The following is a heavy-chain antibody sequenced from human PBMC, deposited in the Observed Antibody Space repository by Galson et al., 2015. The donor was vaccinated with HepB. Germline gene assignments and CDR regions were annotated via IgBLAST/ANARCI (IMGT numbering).Heavy chain of an antibody. Sequence: SVKVSCKASGYPFTSYGFSWVRQAPGQGLEWMAWISAYNGNTNYAQKFQGGVTMTTDASTSTAYMELRSLTSDDTAVYYCARGPLGEGYFDYWGQGTLVTVSS. CDR1: GYPFTSYG. J-gene: IGHJ4*02. V-gene: IGHV1-18*04. D-gene: IGHD3-16*01. CDR2: ISAYNGNT. CDR3: ARGPLGEGYFDY.